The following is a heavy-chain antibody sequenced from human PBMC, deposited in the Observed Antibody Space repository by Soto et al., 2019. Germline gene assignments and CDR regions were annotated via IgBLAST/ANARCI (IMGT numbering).Heavy chain of an antibody. D-gene: IGHD3-16*02. J-gene: IGHJ4*02. V-gene: IGHV4-4*02. CDR1: SGSISSSNW. Sequence: SETLSLTCAVSSGSISSSNWWSWIRQPPGKGLEWIGEIYHSGSTNYNPSLESRVSISVDMSKNQFSLKLTSVTAADTAVYYCAYTSHDYIWGSYHPPDYWGPGTLVTVSS. CDR3: AYTSHDYIWGSYHPPDY. CDR2: IYHSGST.